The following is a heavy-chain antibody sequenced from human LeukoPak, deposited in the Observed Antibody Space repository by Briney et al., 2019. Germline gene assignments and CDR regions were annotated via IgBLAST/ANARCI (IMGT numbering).Heavy chain of an antibody. CDR3: ARPAYVWGTYQGFDH. D-gene: IGHD3-16*01. CDR1: GFTFSGYW. V-gene: IGHV3-74*01. CDR2: LNRDGTYI. J-gene: IGHJ4*02. Sequence: GGSLRLSCAASGFTFSGYWMHWVRQAPGKGLVWVSHLNRDGTYINYADSVKGRFTISRDNAKNTLYLQMNSLTPEDTAVYYCARPAYVWGTYQGFDHWGQGSLVTVSS.